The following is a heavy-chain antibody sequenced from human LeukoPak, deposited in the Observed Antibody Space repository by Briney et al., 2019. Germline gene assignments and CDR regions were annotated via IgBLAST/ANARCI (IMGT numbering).Heavy chain of an antibody. J-gene: IGHJ4*02. CDR3: TTPFLAVAGQIDY. CDR1: GFSFSNAW. Sequence: GGSLRLSCAASGFSFSNAWMSWVRQDPGKGLEWVGRVKSKTDGGTTDYAAPVKGRFTISRDDSKNTLYLQMNSLKTEDTAVYYCTTPFLAVAGQIDYWGQGTLVTVSS. D-gene: IGHD6-19*01. V-gene: IGHV3-15*01. CDR2: VKSKTDGGTT.